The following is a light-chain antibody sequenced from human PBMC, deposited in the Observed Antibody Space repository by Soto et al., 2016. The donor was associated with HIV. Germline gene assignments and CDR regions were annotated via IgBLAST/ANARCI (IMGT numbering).Light chain of an antibody. J-gene: IGLJ2*01. CDR1: KLGQRY. Sequence: SDEFTQPPSVSVSPGQTASITCSGQKLGQRYVCWYQQRPGQPPLLVIYENNKRPSGIPERLSGSNSGNTATLTISGTQAMDEADYYCQAWDDTVLFGGGTRLTVL. V-gene: IGLV3-1*01. CDR2: ENN. CDR3: QAWDDTVL.